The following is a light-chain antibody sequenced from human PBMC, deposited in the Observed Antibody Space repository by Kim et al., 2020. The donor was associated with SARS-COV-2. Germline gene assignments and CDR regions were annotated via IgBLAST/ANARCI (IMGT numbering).Light chain of an antibody. CDR3: QQYSSSPAT. CDR1: QSVSSNY. V-gene: IGKV3-20*01. CDR2: GAS. Sequence: SPGERPTLPGRASQSVSSNYLAWYQQKPGQAPRLLIYGASSRATGIPDRFSGSGSGTDFTLTITRLEPEDFAVYYCQQYSSSPATFGQGTKVDIK. J-gene: IGKJ1*01.